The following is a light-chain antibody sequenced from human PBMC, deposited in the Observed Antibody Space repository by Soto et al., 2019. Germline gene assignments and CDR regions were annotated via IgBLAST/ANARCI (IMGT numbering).Light chain of an antibody. CDR3: QSYDSRWSGNVV. V-gene: IGLV1-40*01. CDR2: GNS. Sequence: QSVLTQSPSVSASPGQRVTISCTGSSSNIGAGYDVHWYQQLPGTAPKLLIYGNSNRPSGVPDRFSGSKSGTSAALAITGLQAEEEADYYCQSYDSRWSGNVVFGGGTKLTVL. J-gene: IGLJ2*01. CDR1: SSNIGAGYD.